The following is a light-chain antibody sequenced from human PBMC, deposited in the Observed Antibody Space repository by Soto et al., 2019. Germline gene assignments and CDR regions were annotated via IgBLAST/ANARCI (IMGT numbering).Light chain of an antibody. CDR2: DVS. Sequence: EIVLTQSPATLSLSPGERATLSCRASQTVSSYLAWYQQRPGQAPRLVMYDVSNRATGIPARFSGSGSGTNLTLNISGLEPEDFAVYFCQQRGTWHPVLTCGGGTK. CDR1: QTVSSY. J-gene: IGKJ4*01. V-gene: IGKV3-11*01. CDR3: QQRGTWHPVLT.